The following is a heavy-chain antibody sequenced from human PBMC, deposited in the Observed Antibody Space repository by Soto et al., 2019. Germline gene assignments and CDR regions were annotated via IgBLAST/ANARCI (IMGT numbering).Heavy chain of an antibody. Sequence: PGGSLRLSCAASGFTFSTYRMHWVRQAPGKGLEWVSYISSASSNIAYADSVKGRFTISRDNAKNSLYLQMNSLRAEDTAVYYCATYYGSGSYFPDHYYYGMDVWGQGTTVTAP. J-gene: IGHJ6*02. D-gene: IGHD3-10*01. CDR2: ISSASSNI. CDR1: GFTFSTYR. CDR3: ATYYGSGSYFPDHYYYGMDV. V-gene: IGHV3-48*01.